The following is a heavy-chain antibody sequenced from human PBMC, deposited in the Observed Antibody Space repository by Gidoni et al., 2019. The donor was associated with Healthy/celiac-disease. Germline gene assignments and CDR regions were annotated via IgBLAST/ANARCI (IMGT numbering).Heavy chain of an antibody. CDR3: ARALVYSNYDPNFDYYGMDV. Sequence: QVQLVQSGAEVKKPGASVKVSCKASGYTFTSYAMHWVRQAPGQRLEWMGWINAGNGNTKYSQKFQGRVTITRDTSASTAYMELSSLRSEDTAVYYCARALVYSNYDPNFDYYGMDVWGQGTTVTVSS. CDR1: GYTFTSYA. D-gene: IGHD4-4*01. V-gene: IGHV1-3*01. CDR2: INAGNGNT. J-gene: IGHJ6*02.